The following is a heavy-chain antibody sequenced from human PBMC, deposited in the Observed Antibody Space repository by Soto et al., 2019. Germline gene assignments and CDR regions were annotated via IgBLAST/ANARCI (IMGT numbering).Heavy chain of an antibody. J-gene: IGHJ6*02. Sequence: EVQLVESGGGLVQPGGSLRLSCAASGLIFSDYHMDWVRQAPGKGLEWVGRIRRKANSYTTEYAASVKGRFTISRDDSKKSLYLQMNSLKSEDTAVYYCAMLGGWSGGSSGMDVWGQGTTLTVSS. V-gene: IGHV3-72*01. CDR2: IRRKANSYTT. D-gene: IGHD6-19*01. CDR1: GLIFSDYH. CDR3: AMLGGWSGGSSGMDV.